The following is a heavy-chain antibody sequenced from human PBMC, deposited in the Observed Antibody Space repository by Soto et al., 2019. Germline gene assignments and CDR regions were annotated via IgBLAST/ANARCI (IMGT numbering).Heavy chain of an antibody. J-gene: IGHJ4*02. V-gene: IGHV1-69*06. CDR2: IIPIFGTA. Sequence: QVQLVQSGAEVKKPGSSVKVSCKASGGTFSSYAISWVRQAPGQGLEWMGGIIPIFGTANYAQKCQGRVRITADKSTSTAYIELSSVSSDDTAVYYCARERWDDGGNKAGYYFDYWGQGTLVTVA. D-gene: IGHD4-17*01. CDR3: ARERWDDGGNKAGYYFDY. CDR1: GGTFSSYA.